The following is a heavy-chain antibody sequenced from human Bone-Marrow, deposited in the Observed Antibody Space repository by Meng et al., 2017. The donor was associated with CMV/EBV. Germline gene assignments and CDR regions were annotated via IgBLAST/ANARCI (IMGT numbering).Heavy chain of an antibody. D-gene: IGHD3-10*01. J-gene: IGHJ6*02. Sequence: GESLKISCAASGFTFNDAWMNWVRQAPGKGLEWVADIMEDGSQKYYVDSVKGRFTISRDNAKNSLHLHMNSLRAEDTAVYYCARDLLWFGAEAWRRVGGMDVWGQGTTVTVSS. V-gene: IGHV3-7*01. CDR1: GFTFNDAW. CDR2: IMEDGSQK. CDR3: ARDLLWFGAEAWRRVGGMDV.